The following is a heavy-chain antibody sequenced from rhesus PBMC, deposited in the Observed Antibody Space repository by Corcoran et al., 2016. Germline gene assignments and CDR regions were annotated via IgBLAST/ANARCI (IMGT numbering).Heavy chain of an antibody. D-gene: IGHD1-44*01. J-gene: IGHJ4*01. CDR1: GGSISSSY. V-gene: IGHV4-169*01. CDR3: ARYKGS. Sequence: QLQLQESGPGLVKPAETLSLTCAVSGGSISSSYWAWIRQAPGKGLEWIGYIDGTGRITSSHPSLKCRVTLSVDTSKNQFSLKLISVTAADTAMYFCARYKGSWGQGVLVTVSS. CDR2: IDGTGRIT.